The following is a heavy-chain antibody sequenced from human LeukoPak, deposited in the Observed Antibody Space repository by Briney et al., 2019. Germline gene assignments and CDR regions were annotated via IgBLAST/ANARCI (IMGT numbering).Heavy chain of an antibody. CDR2: IYYSGST. J-gene: IGHJ4*02. V-gene: IGHV4-30-4*07. D-gene: IGHD3-22*01. Sequence: SETLSLTCAVSGGSISSGGYSWSWIRQPPGKGLEWIGYIYYSGSTYYNPSLKSRVTISVDTSKNQFSLKLSSVTAADTAVYYCARSSEDSSGYWDYWGQGTLVTVSS. CDR1: GGSISSGGYS. CDR3: ARSSEDSSGYWDY.